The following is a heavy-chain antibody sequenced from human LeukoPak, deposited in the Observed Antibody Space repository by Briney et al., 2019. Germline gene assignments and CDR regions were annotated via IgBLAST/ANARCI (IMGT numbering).Heavy chain of an antibody. CDR3: ARGKQLVLDYYYYMDV. CDR2: ISSSSSYI. Sequence: PGGSLRLSCAASGFTFSSYAMSWVRQAPGKGLEWVSSISSSSSYIYYADSVKGRFTISRDNAKNSLYLQMNSLRAEDTAVYYCARGKQLVLDYYYYMDVWGKGTTVTVSS. V-gene: IGHV3-21*01. J-gene: IGHJ6*03. CDR1: GFTFSSYA. D-gene: IGHD6-13*01.